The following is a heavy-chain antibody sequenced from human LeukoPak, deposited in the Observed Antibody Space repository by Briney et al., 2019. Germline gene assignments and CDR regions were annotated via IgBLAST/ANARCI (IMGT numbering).Heavy chain of an antibody. V-gene: IGHV1-46*01. Sequence: ASVTVSCKASGYTFTSYYMHWVRQAPGQGLEWMGIINPGGGSTSYAQKFQGRVTMTRDMSTSTVYMELSSLRSEDTAVYYCARVSGWYLEYWGQGTLVTVSS. J-gene: IGHJ4*02. CDR3: ARVSGWYLEY. CDR1: GYTFTSYY. CDR2: INPGGGST. D-gene: IGHD6-19*01.